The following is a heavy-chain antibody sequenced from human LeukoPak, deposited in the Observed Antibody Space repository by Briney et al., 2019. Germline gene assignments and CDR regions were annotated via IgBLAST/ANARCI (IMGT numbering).Heavy chain of an antibody. CDR3: ARGPRSYSSSWYNWFDP. J-gene: IGHJ5*02. CDR1: GYTFTGYC. V-gene: IGHV1-2*02. D-gene: IGHD6-13*01. CDR2: INPNSGGT. Sequence: ASVKVSCKASGYTFTGYCMHWVRQAPGQGLDWMGWINPNSGGTNYAQKFQGRVTMTRDTSISTAYMELSRLRSDDTAVYYCARGPRSYSSSWYNWFDPWGQGTLVTVSS.